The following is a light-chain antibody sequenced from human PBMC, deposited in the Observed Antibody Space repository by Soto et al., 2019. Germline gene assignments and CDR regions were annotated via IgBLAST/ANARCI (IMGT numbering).Light chain of an antibody. Sequence: DIVMTQSPLSLSVTPGQPASISCRSSQSLVSSDGNTYLSWLQQRPGQSPRRLIYRVSSRDSGVPDRFSGGGSGTDFTLKISSVEAEDVGVYYCMQGSHWPVTFGQGTKVDIK. CDR2: RVS. J-gene: IGKJ1*01. CDR3: MQGSHWPVT. V-gene: IGKV2-30*01. CDR1: QSLVSSDGNTY.